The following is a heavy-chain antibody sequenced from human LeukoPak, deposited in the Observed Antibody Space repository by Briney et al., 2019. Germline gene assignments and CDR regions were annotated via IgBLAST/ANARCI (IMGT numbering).Heavy chain of an antibody. V-gene: IGHV1-2*02. CDR1: GYTFTGYY. CDR2: INPNSGGT. J-gene: IGHJ3*02. D-gene: IGHD5-18*01. CDR3: ARDGDTAMIHAFDI. Sequence: ASVKVSCKTSGYTFTGYYMHWVRQAPGQGFEWMGWINPNSGGTNYAQNFQGRVTMTRDTSITTAYMELSRLTSDDTAVYYCARDGDTAMIHAFDIWGQGTMVTVSS.